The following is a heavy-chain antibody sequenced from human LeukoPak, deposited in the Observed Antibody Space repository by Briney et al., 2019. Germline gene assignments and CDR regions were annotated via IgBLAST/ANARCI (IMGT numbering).Heavy chain of an antibody. D-gene: IGHD3-22*01. CDR1: GGSISSYY. CDR3: AVIAVVGQYYFDY. J-gene: IGHJ4*02. Sequence: PSETLSLTCTVSGGSISSYYWSWIRQPPGKGLEWIGYIYYSGSTNYNPSLKSRVTISVDTSKNQFSLKLSSVTAADTAVYYCAVIAVVGQYYFDYWSQGTLVTVSS. CDR2: IYYSGST. V-gene: IGHV4-59*01.